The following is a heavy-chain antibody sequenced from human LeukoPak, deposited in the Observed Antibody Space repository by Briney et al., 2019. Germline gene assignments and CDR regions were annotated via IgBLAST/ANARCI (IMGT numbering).Heavy chain of an antibody. V-gene: IGHV1-69*05. CDR2: IIPIFGTA. J-gene: IGHJ3*02. CDR1: GGTFSSYA. Sequence: VKVSCKASGGTFSSYAISWVRQAPGQGPEWMGGIIPIFGTANYAQKFQGRVTITTDESTSTAYMELSSLRSEDTAVYYCARGYYDSSGYCDAFDIWGQGTMVTVSS. CDR3: ARGYYDSSGYCDAFDI. D-gene: IGHD3-22*01.